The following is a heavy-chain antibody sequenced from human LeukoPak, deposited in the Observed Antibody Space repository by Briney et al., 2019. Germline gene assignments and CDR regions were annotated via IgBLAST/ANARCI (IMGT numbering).Heavy chain of an antibody. J-gene: IGHJ4*02. CDR2: INPNSGGT. Sequence: GASVKVSCKASGYSFTDYYIHWVRQAPGQGLEWMGWINPNSGGTNYAQKFQGRVTMTRDTSISTAYMELSRLRSDDTAVYSCARAANGVDYFDYWGQGTLVTTSS. D-gene: IGHD2-15*01. CDR1: GYSFTDYY. CDR3: ARAANGVDYFDY. V-gene: IGHV1-2*02.